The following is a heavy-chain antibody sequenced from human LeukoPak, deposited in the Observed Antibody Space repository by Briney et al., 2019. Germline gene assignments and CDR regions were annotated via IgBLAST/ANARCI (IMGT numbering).Heavy chain of an antibody. J-gene: IGHJ6*03. CDR2: IIPIFGIP. Sequence: ASVKVSCKASGGTFRTFAISWVRQAPGQGLEWMGGIIPIFGIPDSAQKFQGRLTITADESTTTAYMELSSLISDDTAIYYCGLSGNYYYYYMDVWGKGTTVTVSS. D-gene: IGHD6-25*01. CDR1: GGTFRTFA. CDR3: GLSGNYYYYYMDV. V-gene: IGHV1-69*13.